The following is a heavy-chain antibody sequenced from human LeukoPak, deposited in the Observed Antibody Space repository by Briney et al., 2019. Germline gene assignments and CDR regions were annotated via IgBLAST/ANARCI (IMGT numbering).Heavy chain of an antibody. CDR3: ARAVSGRFDY. D-gene: IGHD6-19*01. J-gene: IGHJ4*02. CDR2: IYYSGST. CDR1: GDSISSSSYY. Sequence: SETLSLTCTVSGDSISSSSYYWGWIRQPPGKGLEWTGYIYYSGSTNYNPSLKSRVTISVDTSKNQFSLKLSSVTAADTAIYYCARAVSGRFDYWGQGTLVTVSS. V-gene: IGHV4-61*05.